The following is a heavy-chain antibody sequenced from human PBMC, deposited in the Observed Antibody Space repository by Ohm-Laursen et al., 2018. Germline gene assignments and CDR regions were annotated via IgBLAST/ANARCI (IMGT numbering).Heavy chain of an antibody. D-gene: IGHD2-2*01. CDR2: ISGTGGDT. CDR3: AKDTKYYGMNV. Sequence: SLRLSCAASGFTFSSYTMTWVRQAPGKGLEWVSGISGTGGDTFYADSVKGRFTISRGNSKSNLYLQMNSLTAEDTAVYYCAKDTKYYGMNVWGQGTTVTVSS. J-gene: IGHJ6*02. V-gene: IGHV3-23*01. CDR1: GFTFSSYT.